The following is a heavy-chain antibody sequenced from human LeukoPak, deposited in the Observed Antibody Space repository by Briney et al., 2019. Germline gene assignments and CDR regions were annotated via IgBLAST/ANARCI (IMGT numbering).Heavy chain of an antibody. CDR2: ISGSGDGT. V-gene: IGHV3-23*01. CDR3: AKVDGREWPGAHAFDI. CDR1: GFTFTTYA. J-gene: IGHJ3*02. Sequence: GGSLRLSCAVSGFTFTTYAMTWVRQAPGKGLEWVSAISGSGDGTYYVDSVKGRFTISRDNSKNTLYLQMNSLRAEDTAVCYCAKVDGREWPGAHAFDIWGQGTVVTVSS. D-gene: IGHD3-3*01.